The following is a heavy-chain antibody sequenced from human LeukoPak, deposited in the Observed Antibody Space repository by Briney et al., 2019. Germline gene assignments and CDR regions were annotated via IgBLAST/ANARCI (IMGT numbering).Heavy chain of an antibody. CDR1: GFTFSSYS. CDR3: ARDIGNYLPDYFDY. J-gene: IGHJ4*02. CDR2: ISSSSSTI. Sequence: GGSLRLSCAASGFTFSSYSMNWVRQAPGKGLEWVSYISSSSSTIYYADSVKGRFTISRDNAKNSLYLQMNSLRDEVTAVYYCARDIGNYLPDYFDYWGQGTLVTVSS. V-gene: IGHV3-48*02. D-gene: IGHD4-4*01.